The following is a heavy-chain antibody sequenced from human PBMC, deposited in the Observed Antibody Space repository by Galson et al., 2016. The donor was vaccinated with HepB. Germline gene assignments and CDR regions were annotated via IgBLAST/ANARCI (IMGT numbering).Heavy chain of an antibody. CDR2: ISDDGSKK. V-gene: IGHV3-33*01. D-gene: IGHD2-21*02. CDR3: ARDRTASGTYGMDV. J-gene: IGHJ6*02. Sequence: SLRLSCAASGFAFRNSGFHWVRQAPGRGLEWVALISDDGSKKYYEDSVKGRFTIFRDDSKNMLFLQVNSLRVEDTAVYFCARDRTASGTYGMDVWGQGTAVTVSS. CDR1: GFAFRNSG.